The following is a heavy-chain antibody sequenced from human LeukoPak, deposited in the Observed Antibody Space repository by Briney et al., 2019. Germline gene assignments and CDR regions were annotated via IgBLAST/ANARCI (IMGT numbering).Heavy chain of an antibody. CDR1: GYTFTGYY. J-gene: IGHJ3*02. CDR2: INPNSGGT. V-gene: IGHV1-2*02. Sequence: APVKVSCKASGYTFTGYYMHWVRQAPGQGLEWMGWINPNSGGTNYAQKFQGRVTMTRDTSISTAYMELSRLRSDDTAVYYCASEGPILEEFVGSGGPAFDIWGQGTMVTVSS. CDR3: ASEGPILEEFVGSGGPAFDI. D-gene: IGHD5-12*01.